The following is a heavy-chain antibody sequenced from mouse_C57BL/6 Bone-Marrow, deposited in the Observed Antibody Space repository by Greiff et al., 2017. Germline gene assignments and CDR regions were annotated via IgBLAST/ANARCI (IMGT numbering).Heavy chain of an antibody. V-gene: IGHV1-74*01. J-gene: IGHJ4*01. CDR3: ASQLRSFYYAMDY. D-gene: IGHD3-2*02. Sequence: QVQLQQPGAELVKPGASVKVSCKASGYTFTSYWMHWVKQRPGQGLEWIGRIHPSDSDTNYNQKFKGKATLTVAKSSSTAYMQLSSLTSEDSAVYYCASQLRSFYYAMDYWGQGTSVTVSS. CDR2: IHPSDSDT. CDR1: GYTFTSYW.